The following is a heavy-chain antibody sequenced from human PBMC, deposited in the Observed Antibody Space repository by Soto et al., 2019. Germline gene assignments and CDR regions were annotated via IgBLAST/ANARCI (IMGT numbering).Heavy chain of an antibody. D-gene: IGHD6-13*01. CDR2: IYPGDSDT. J-gene: IGHJ6*02. CDR1: GYKCTSYC. V-gene: IGHV5-51*01. Sequence: AESLKISCKGSGYKCTSYCIGGVRQMPGKGLEWMGIIYPGDSDTRYSPSFRGQVTISADKSISTAYLQWSSLKASDTAMYYCARTSAAGKYYYGMDVWGQGTTVTVSS. CDR3: ARTSAAGKYYYGMDV.